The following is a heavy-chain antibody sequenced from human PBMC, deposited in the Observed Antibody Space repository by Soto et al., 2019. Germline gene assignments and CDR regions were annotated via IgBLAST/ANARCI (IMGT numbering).Heavy chain of an antibody. D-gene: IGHD3-10*01. J-gene: IGHJ4*02. V-gene: IGHV4-31*03. CDR3: ARGGSGSYYPIDY. CDR1: GGSISSGGYY. Sequence: SETLSLTCTVSGGSISSGGYYWSWIRQHPGKGLEWIGYIYYSGSTYYNPSLKSRVTISVDTSKNQFSLKLSSVTAADTAVYYCARGGSGSYYPIDYWGQGTLVTVSS. CDR2: IYYSGST.